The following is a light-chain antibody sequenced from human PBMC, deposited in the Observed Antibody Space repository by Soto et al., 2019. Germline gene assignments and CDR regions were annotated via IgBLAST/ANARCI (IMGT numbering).Light chain of an antibody. V-gene: IGKV4-1*01. Sequence: DIVMTQSPDSLAVSLGERATINCKSSQSVLYSSNNKNYLAWYQQKPGQPPKPLIYWASTRESGVPERFSGSGSGTECTLTISSLQAEDVAVYYCQHYYSPPWTFGQGTKVEIK. CDR3: QHYYSPPWT. CDR2: WAS. J-gene: IGKJ1*01. CDR1: QSVLYSSNNKNY.